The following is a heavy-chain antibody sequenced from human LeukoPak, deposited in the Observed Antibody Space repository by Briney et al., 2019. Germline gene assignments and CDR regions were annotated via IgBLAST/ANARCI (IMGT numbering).Heavy chain of an antibody. CDR2: INHSGST. D-gene: IGHD3-10*01. CDR3: ATLSAATGFGAFDI. Sequence: PSETLSLTCAVYGGSFSGYYWSWIRQPPGKGLEWIGEINHSGSTNYNPSLKSRVTISVDTSKNQFSLKLSSVTAADTAVYYCATLSAATGFGAFDIWGQGTMVTVSS. J-gene: IGHJ3*02. CDR1: GGSFSGYY. V-gene: IGHV4-34*01.